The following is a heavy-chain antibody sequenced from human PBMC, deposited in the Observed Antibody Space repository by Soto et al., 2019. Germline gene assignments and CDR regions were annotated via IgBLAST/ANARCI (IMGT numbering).Heavy chain of an antibody. V-gene: IGHV1-2*04. CDR2: INPNSGGT. Sequence: ASVKVSCKASGYTFTGYYMHWVRQAPGQGLEWMGWINPNSGGTNYAQKFQGWVTMTRDTSISTAYMELSRLRSDDTAVYYCARGLIAVAGHYYYYGMDVWGQGTTVTVSS. D-gene: IGHD6-19*01. J-gene: IGHJ6*02. CDR1: GYTFTGYY. CDR3: ARGLIAVAGHYYYYGMDV.